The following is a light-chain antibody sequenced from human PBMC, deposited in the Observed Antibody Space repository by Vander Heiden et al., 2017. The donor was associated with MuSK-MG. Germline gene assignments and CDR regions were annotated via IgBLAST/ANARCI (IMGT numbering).Light chain of an antibody. Sequence: EIVRNQSPLSLPVPPGEPASISCSTSQSLLHSNGSNYVDGYLQKPGQSPQLLMYLGSNRASGVPDRFYRSASGTDFTLKMIRGVVVHVRLYYSTLALPTGLTFGEGTQVEIK. CDR3: TLALPTGLT. J-gene: IGKJ5*01. CDR1: QSLLHSNGSNY. CDR2: LGS. V-gene: IGKV2-28*01.